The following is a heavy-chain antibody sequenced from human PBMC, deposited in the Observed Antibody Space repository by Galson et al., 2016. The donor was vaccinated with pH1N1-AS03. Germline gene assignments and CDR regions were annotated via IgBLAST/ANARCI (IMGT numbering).Heavy chain of an antibody. CDR2: IDSDGSNT. D-gene: IGHD2/OR15-2a*01. Sequence: SLRLSCAASGFTLSSYWMHWVRHLPGKGLLWVSGIDSDGSNTYYADSVRGRFTISRDNAKNKLYLQMNSLRAEDTALYYCADPFGLPWGQGTLITVSS. CDR3: ADPFGLP. CDR1: GFTLSSYW. V-gene: IGHV3-74*01. J-gene: IGHJ4*02.